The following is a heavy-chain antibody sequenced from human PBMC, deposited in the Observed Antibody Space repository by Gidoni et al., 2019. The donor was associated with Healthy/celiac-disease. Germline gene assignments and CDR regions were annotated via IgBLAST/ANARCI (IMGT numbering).Heavy chain of an antibody. J-gene: IGHJ3*02. D-gene: IGHD3-3*01. V-gene: IGHV3-30-3*01. CDR1: GFTFSSYA. CDR2: ISYDGSNK. Sequence: QVQLVESGGGVVQPGRSLRLSCAASGFTFSSYAMHWVRQAPGKGLEWVAVISYDGSNKDYADSVKGRFTISRDNSKNTLYLQMSSLRAEDTAVYYCAREYESDAFDIWGQGTMVTVSS. CDR3: AREYESDAFDI.